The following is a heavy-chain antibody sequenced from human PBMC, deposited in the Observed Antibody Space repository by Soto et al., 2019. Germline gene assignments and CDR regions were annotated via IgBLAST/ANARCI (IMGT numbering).Heavy chain of an antibody. J-gene: IGHJ4*02. V-gene: IGHV1-58*02. Sequence: SVKASWKASGYTFTSCAMHWVRQTRGQRLEWIGWIVGGSGSTNYAQQFQGRLAITRDMSTSTVYMELSSLRSEDTAVYYCAADWSNRPFDFWGQGTLVTVSS. D-gene: IGHD3-3*01. CDR1: GYTFTSCA. CDR3: AADWSNRPFDF. CDR2: IVGGSGST.